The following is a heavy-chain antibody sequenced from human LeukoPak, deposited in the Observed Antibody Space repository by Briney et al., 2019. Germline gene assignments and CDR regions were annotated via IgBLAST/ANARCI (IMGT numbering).Heavy chain of an antibody. CDR2: ISSSGSTI. J-gene: IGHJ4*02. Sequence: GGSLRLSCAASGFTFSSYEMNWVRQAPGKGLEWVSYISSSGSTIYYADSVKGRFTIPRDNAKNSLYLQMNSLRAEDTAVYYCARSTPKLPGYYFDYWGQGTLVTVSS. V-gene: IGHV3-48*03. D-gene: IGHD5-24*01. CDR1: GFTFSSYE. CDR3: ARSTPKLPGYYFDY.